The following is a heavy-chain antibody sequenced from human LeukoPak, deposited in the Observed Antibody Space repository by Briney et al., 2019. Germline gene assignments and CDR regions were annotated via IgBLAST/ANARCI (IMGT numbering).Heavy chain of an antibody. CDR1: GGSISSGSYY. CDR2: IYTSGST. CDR3: ARDGHYYDSSGYYYYYYYMDV. D-gene: IGHD3-22*01. V-gene: IGHV4-61*02. Sequence: PSQTLSLTCTVSGGSISSGSYYWSWIRQPAGKGLEWIGRIYTSGSTNYNPSLKSRVTISVDTSKNQSSLKLSSVTAADTAVYYCARDGHYYDSSGYYYYYYYMDVWGKGTTVTVSS. J-gene: IGHJ6*03.